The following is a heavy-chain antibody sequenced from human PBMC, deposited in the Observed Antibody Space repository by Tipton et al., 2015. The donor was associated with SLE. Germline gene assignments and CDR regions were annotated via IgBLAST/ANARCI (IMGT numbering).Heavy chain of an antibody. D-gene: IGHD6-19*01. Sequence: SLRLSCAASGFTFSSYNMNWVRQAPGKGLEWVSSISSSSSYIYYADSVKGRFTISRDNAKNSLYLQMNSLRAEDTAVYYCARDHNDDSSGWHDAFDIWGQGTMVTVSS. V-gene: IGHV3-21*01. CDR2: ISSSSSYI. J-gene: IGHJ3*02. CDR1: GFTFSSYN. CDR3: ARDHNDDSSGWHDAFDI.